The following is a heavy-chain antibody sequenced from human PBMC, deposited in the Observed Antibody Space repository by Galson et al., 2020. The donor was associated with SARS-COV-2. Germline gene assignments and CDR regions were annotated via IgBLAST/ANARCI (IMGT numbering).Heavy chain of an antibody. D-gene: IGHD4-17*01. Sequence: SETLSLTCTVSGGSISTTSYFWGWIRQPPGKGLEWIGTIYYTGTTYYNPSLRSRVTISVDTSKNQFSLKLNSLTAADTAVYYCARRGGTVTTKHFDLWGRGTLVTVSS. V-gene: IGHV4-39*01. CDR1: GGSISTTSYF. CDR2: IYYTGTT. CDR3: ARRGGTVTTKHFDL. J-gene: IGHJ2*01.